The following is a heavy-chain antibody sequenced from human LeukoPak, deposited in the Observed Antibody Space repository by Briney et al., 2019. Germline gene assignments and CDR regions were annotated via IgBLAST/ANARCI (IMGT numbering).Heavy chain of an antibody. Sequence: SQTLSLTCAISGDSVSSNSAAWNWIRQSPSRGLEWLGRTYYRSKWYNDYAVSVKSRIAINPDTSKNQFSLQLNSVTPEDTAVYYCASQVSRARIVATYDCGYWGQGTLVTVSS. CDR2: TYYRSKWYN. CDR3: ASQVSRARIVATYDCGY. CDR1: GDSVSSNSAA. V-gene: IGHV6-1*01. J-gene: IGHJ4*02. D-gene: IGHD5-12*01.